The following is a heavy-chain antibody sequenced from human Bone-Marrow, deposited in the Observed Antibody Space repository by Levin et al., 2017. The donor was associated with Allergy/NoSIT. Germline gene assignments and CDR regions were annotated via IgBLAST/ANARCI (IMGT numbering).Heavy chain of an antibody. V-gene: IGHV4-4*02. Sequence: PGGSLRLSCTVSGGSISSSTWWSWVRQSPGKGLEWIGEIYHGGRTNYNPSLKSRVSLSVDKSKSQFSLKLSSVTAADTAVYYCARDPLDYGTNSGNYWGQGTLVTVSS. D-gene: IGHD4-17*01. CDR2: IYHGGRT. CDR1: GGSISSSTW. J-gene: IGHJ4*02. CDR3: ARDPLDYGTNSGNY.